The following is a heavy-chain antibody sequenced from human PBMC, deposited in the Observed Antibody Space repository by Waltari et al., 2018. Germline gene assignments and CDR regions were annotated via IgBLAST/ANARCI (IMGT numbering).Heavy chain of an antibody. V-gene: IGHV4-61*02. J-gene: IGHJ6*02. CDR1: GGSISSVTYY. Sequence: QVQLQESGPGLVKPSQTLSLTCTVSGGSISSVTYYWSWIRQPAGKGLEWIGGLQTIRSTNKDTSPKSTHTITVDTAKNQFTVKLSSGSSADTAVDYCARACCDYDMDVWGQGTTVTVSS. CDR3: ARACCDYDMDV. CDR2: LQTIRST. D-gene: IGHD2-15*01.